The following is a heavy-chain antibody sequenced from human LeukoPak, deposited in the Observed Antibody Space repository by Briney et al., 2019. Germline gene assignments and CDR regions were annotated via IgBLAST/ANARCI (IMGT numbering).Heavy chain of an antibody. CDR3: ARVVVKVYFDY. D-gene: IGHD2-2*01. J-gene: IGHJ4*02. V-gene: IGHV4-59*08. CDR2: IYDSGST. Sequence: SETLSLTCSVSGGSISSYYWSWIRQPPGKGLEWIGYIYDSGSTNFKSPLKSRVTMSGDTSKNQFSLKLSSVTAADTAVYYCARVVVKVYFDYWGQGTLVTVSS. CDR1: GGSISSYY.